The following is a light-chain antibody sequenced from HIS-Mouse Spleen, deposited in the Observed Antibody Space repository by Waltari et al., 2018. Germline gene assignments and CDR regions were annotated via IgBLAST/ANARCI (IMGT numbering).Light chain of an antibody. Sequence: SYVLTQPPSVSVAPGKTARITCGGNNIGSKNVHWYQQKPGQAPVLVVYEDSDRPSGIPERFSGSNSGNTATLTISRVEAGDEADYYCQVWDSSSDHVVFGGGTKLTVL. J-gene: IGLJ2*01. CDR1: NIGSKN. CDR2: EDS. V-gene: IGLV3-21*03. CDR3: QVWDSSSDHVV.